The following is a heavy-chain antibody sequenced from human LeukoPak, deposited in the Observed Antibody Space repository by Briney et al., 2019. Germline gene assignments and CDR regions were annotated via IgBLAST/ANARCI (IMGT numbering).Heavy chain of an antibody. J-gene: IGHJ4*02. CDR3: ARDGGGWFGETD. V-gene: IGHV1-3*01. CDR2: INAGNGNT. D-gene: IGHD3-10*01. Sequence: GASVKVSCKASGYTFTSYAMHWVRQAPGQRLEWMGWINAGNGNTKYSQKFQGRVTITRDTSASTAYMELSSLRSEDTAVYYCARDGGGWFGETDWGQGTLVIVSS. CDR1: GYTFTSYA.